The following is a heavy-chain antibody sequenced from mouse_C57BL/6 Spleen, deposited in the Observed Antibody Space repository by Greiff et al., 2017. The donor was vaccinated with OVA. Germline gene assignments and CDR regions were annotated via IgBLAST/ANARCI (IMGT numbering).Heavy chain of an antibody. V-gene: IGHV14-3*01. CDR1: GSNIKNTY. J-gene: IGHJ3*01. D-gene: IGHD2-4*01. Sequence: VQLQQSVAELVRPGASVKLSCTASGSNIKNTYMHWVKQRPEQGLEWIGRIDPANGNTKYAPKFQGKATLTVDTSSITAYLQLSSLTSEDAAIYSCARVNYGEACFAYWGQGTLVTVSA. CDR3: ARVNYGEACFAY. CDR2: IDPANGNT.